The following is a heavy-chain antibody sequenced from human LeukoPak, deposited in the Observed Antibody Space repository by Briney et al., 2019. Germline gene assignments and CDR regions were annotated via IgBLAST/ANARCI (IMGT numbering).Heavy chain of an antibody. CDR1: GYTFTDYY. J-gene: IGHJ4*02. V-gene: IGHV1-2*02. CDR2: INPNSGDT. Sequence: GASVKLSCKASGYTFTDYYMHWVRQAPGQGLEWMGWINPNSGDTSHAQNFQGRVTLTRDTSISTAYMELSSLRSDDSAVYYCAGEYCSGGSCRQGFDYWGQGTLVTVSS. CDR3: AGEYCSGGSCRQGFDY. D-gene: IGHD2-15*01.